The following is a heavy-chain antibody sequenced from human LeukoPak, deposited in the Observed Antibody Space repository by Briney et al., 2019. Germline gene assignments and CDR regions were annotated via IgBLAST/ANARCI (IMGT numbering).Heavy chain of an antibody. CDR2: ISGSGGST. CDR3: ARAWDPRGGTDASDAFDI. V-gene: IGHV3-23*01. CDR1: GFTFSNYA. J-gene: IGHJ3*02. D-gene: IGHD1-26*01. Sequence: GGSLRLSCAVSGFTFSNYALSWVRQAPGKGLEWVSAISGSGGSTYYADSVKGRFTISRDNSKNTLYLQMNSLRAEDTAVYYCARAWDPRGGTDASDAFDIWGQGTMVTVSS.